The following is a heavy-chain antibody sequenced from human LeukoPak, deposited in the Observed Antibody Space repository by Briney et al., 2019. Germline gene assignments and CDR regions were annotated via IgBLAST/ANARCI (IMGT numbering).Heavy chain of an antibody. Sequence: GGSLRLSCAASRFTFSSYGMHWVRQAPGKGREWVAFIRYDRSNGYYADSVKGRFIISRDNSKNTLYLQMNSLRPEDTAVYYCAKDRAWEVRGFGDYDYWAREPWSPSPQ. CDR2: IRYDRSNG. CDR1: RFTFSSYG. V-gene: IGHV3-30*02. J-gene: IGHJ4*02. D-gene: IGHD3-10*01. CDR3: AKDRAWEVRGFGDYDY.